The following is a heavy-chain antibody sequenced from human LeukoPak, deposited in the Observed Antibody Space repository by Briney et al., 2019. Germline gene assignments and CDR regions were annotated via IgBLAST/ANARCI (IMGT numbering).Heavy chain of an antibody. CDR3: ARKRYSDGMDV. CDR1: GGSISSGGYS. CDR2: IYHSGST. D-gene: IGHD3-9*01. V-gene: IGHV4-30-2*01. Sequence: SETLSLTCAVSGGSISSGGYSWSWVRQPPGKGLEWIGYIYHSGSTYYNPSLKSRVTISVDRSKNQFSLKLSSVTAADTAVCYCARKRYSDGMDVWGQGTTVTVSS. J-gene: IGHJ6*02.